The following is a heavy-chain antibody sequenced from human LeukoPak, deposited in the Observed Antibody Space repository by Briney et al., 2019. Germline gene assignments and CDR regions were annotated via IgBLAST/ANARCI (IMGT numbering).Heavy chain of an antibody. D-gene: IGHD4-23*01. CDR2: IYSGGTT. V-gene: IGHV3-53*01. J-gene: IGHJ3*01. CDR1: GFTVNSNH. CDR3: ARDADYGGSPDAFDV. Sequence: GGSLRLSCAASGFTVNSNHMSWVRQAPGKGLKWVSIIYSGGTTYYADSVKGRSTISRDNSKNSLYLQMNSLRAEDTAVYYCARDADYGGSPDAFDVWGRGTIVTVSS.